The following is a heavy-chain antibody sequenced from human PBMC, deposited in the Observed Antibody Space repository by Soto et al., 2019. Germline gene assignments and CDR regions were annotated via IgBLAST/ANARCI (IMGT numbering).Heavy chain of an antibody. V-gene: IGHV3-30*18. J-gene: IGHJ4*02. CDR3: AKARADIVVVVAADDYYFDY. Sequence: QVQLVESGGGVVQPGRSLRLSCAASGFTFSSYGMHWVRQAPGKGLEWVVVISYDGSNKYYADSVKGRFTISRDNSKNTLYLQMNSLRAEDTAVYYCAKARADIVVVVAADDYYFDYWGQGTLVTVSS. CDR2: ISYDGSNK. D-gene: IGHD2-15*01. CDR1: GFTFSSYG.